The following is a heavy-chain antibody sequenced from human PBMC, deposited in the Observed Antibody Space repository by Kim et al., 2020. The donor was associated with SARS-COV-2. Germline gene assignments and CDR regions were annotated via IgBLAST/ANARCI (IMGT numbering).Heavy chain of an antibody. CDR1: GFSVGSNW. CDR3: SRDTFGQWDH. CDR2: INEDGSTT. J-gene: IGHJ4*02. D-gene: IGHD3-3*01. V-gene: IGHV3-74*01. Sequence: GGSLRLSCAASGFSVGSNWMHWVRQVPGKGLEWVARINEDGSTTTHADSVKGRFSISRDIAKNMLHMEMNNLRVEDTAIYYCSRDTFGQWDHCVRGTLVT.